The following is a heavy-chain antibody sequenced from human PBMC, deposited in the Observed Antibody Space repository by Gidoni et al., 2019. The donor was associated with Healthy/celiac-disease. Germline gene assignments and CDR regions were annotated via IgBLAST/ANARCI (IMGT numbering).Heavy chain of an antibody. CDR2: ISWNSGSI. CDR3: AKDTLAFREESWFDP. V-gene: IGHV3-9*01. Sequence: EVQLVESGGGLVQPGRSLSLYCAASGFTFDDYAMHWVRQAPGKGLEWVSGISWNSGSIGYADSVKGRFTISRDNAKNSLYLQMNSLRAEDTALYYCAKDTLAFREESWFDPWGQGTLVTVSS. J-gene: IGHJ5*02. CDR1: GFTFDDYA.